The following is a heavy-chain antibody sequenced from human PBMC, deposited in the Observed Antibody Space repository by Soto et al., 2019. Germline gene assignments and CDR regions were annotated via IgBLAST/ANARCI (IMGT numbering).Heavy chain of an antibody. V-gene: IGHV3-74*01. Sequence: EVQLVESGGGLVQPGGSLRLSCAASGFTFTSNWMHWVRQAPGKGLVWVSRINSDGTTTTYADSVKGRFTISRDNANNTLYLQVNSLGDEDTAVYYCTRGGATGAGIYQFENWGQGTLVTVSS. D-gene: IGHD3-10*01. CDR1: GFTFTSNW. J-gene: IGHJ4*02. CDR3: TRGGATGAGIYQFEN. CDR2: INSDGTTT.